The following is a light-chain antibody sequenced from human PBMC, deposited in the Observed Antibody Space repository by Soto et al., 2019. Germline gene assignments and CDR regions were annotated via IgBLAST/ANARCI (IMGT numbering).Light chain of an antibody. CDR3: GSWDSSLSADV. J-gene: IGLJ1*01. CDR2: DDN. V-gene: IGLV1-51*01. CDR1: SSNIGGNS. Sequence: QSVMTQPPSVSAAPGQKVTISCSGSSSNIGGNSVSWYQQLPGTAPKLLIYDDNKRPSGIPDRFSGSKSGTSATLGITGFQTGDEAYYYCGSWDSSLSADVFGTGTKLTVL.